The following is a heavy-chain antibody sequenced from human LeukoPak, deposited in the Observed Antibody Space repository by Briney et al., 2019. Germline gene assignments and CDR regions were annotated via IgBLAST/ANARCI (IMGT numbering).Heavy chain of an antibody. CDR3: ARAGVSSGYWSL. J-gene: IGHJ4*02. V-gene: IGHV4-59*01. CDR2: IYYSGST. CDR1: GGSISSYY. Sequence: SETLSLTCTVPGGSISSYYWSWIRQPPGKGPEWIGYIYYSGSTNYNPSLKSRVTISVDTSKNQFSLKLTSLTAADTAVYYCARAGVSSGYWSLWGQGTLVTVSS. D-gene: IGHD3-22*01.